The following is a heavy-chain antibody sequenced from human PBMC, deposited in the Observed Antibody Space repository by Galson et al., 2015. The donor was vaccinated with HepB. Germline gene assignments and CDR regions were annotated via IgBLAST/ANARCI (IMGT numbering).Heavy chain of an antibody. V-gene: IGHV5-51*01. D-gene: IGHD2-15*01. J-gene: IGHJ3*02. Sequence: SPSFQGQVTISADKSISTAYLQWSSLKASDTAMYYCARLCGSCYDAYAFDIWGQGTMVTVSS. CDR3: ARLCGSCYDAYAFDI.